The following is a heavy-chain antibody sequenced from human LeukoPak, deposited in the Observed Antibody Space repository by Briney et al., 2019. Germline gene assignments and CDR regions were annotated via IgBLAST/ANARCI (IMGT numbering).Heavy chain of an antibody. D-gene: IGHD1-1*01. Sequence: GGSLRLSCAASGFTFSTYAMSWVRQAPGKGLEWVSGISGSGGSTYYADSVRGRFTISRDNSKNTFDVQMNSLRAEDTAIYYCARTGVGGGYRFDYWGQGTLVTVSS. J-gene: IGHJ4*02. CDR1: GFTFSTYA. CDR3: ARTGVGGGYRFDY. V-gene: IGHV3-23*01. CDR2: ISGSGGST.